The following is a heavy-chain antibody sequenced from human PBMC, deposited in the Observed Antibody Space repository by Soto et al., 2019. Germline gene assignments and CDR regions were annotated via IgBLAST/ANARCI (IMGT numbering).Heavy chain of an antibody. CDR2: IKSNTDGGTT. Sequence: GSLRVSCAASVFTCTKAWMTWVRQAPGKGLEWVGRIKSNTDGGTTDYAAPVKGRFTISRDDSKNTLYLQMNSLKTEDTAVYYCTTTGLDYGGYVFDYWGQGALVTVSS. D-gene: IGHD4-17*01. CDR1: VFTCTKAW. V-gene: IGHV3-15*01. CDR3: TTTGLDYGGYVFDY. J-gene: IGHJ4*02.